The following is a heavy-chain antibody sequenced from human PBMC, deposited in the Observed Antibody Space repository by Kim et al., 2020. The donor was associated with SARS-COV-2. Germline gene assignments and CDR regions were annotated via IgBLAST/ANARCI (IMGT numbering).Heavy chain of an antibody. V-gene: IGHV3-23*01. CDR3: AKAVGSTMWNSFAY. D-gene: IGHD3-10*02. Sequence: GGSLRLSCAVSGFTFSSYAMHWVRQAPGKGLEWVSAVSGGGGSVNYADSVRGRFTISRDNSKNTLSLQMSSLRAEDTAIYYCAKAVGSTMWNSFAYWGQGTLVTVSS. J-gene: IGHJ4*02. CDR1: GFTFSSYA. CDR2: VSGGGGSV.